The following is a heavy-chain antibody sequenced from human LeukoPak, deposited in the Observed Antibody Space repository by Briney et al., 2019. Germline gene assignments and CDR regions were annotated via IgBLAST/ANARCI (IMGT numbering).Heavy chain of an antibody. V-gene: IGHV3-7*04. CDR1: GFTFSSYW. CDR2: IKQDGSEK. CDR3: ARGSHYYDSSGYYAAGY. Sequence: GGSLRLSCAAPGFTFSSYWMSWVRQAPGKGLEWVANIKQDGSEKYYVDSVKGRFTISRDNAKNSLYLQMNSLRAEDTAVYYCARGSHYYDSSGYYAAGYWGQGTLVTVSS. J-gene: IGHJ4*02. D-gene: IGHD3-22*01.